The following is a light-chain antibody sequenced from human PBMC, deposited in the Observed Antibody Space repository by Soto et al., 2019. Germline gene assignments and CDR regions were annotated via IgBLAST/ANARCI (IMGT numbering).Light chain of an antibody. V-gene: IGLV2-14*01. J-gene: IGLJ1*01. CDR3: SSYTSSSLYV. CDR2: DVS. CDR1: SSDVGGYNY. Sequence: QSALIQPASVSGSPGQSITISCTGTSSDVGGYNYVSWYQQHPGRAPKLMIYDVSNRPSGVSNRFSGSKSGNTASLTISGLQAEDEADYYCSSYTSSSLYVFGTGTKVNVL.